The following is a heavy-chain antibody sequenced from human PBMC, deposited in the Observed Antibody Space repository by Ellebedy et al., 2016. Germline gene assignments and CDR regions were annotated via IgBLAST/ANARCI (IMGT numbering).Heavy chain of an antibody. CDR2: ISYSGST. Sequence: SETLSLTCTVSGGSISSYYWSWIRQPPGKGLEWIGYISYSGSTNYNPSLKGRVTIAIDTSKKQFSLKLRSVAAADTAMYFCARDAGYCSSTSCYPKYYAMDVWGQGTTVTVSS. CDR1: GGSISSYY. V-gene: IGHV4-59*01. D-gene: IGHD2-2*01. J-gene: IGHJ6*02. CDR3: ARDAGYCSSTSCYPKYYAMDV.